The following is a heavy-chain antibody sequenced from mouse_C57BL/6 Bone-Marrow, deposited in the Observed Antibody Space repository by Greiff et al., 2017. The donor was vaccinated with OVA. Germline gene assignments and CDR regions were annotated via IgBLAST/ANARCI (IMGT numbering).Heavy chain of an antibody. V-gene: IGHV1-31*01. D-gene: IGHD2-4*01. CDR3: AGGIYYDYDDGGPSAMDY. J-gene: IGHJ4*01. CDR2: IYPYNGVS. CDR1: GYSFTGYY. Sequence: EVKLVESGPELVKPGASVKISCKASGYSFTGYYMHWVKQSHGNILDWIGYIYPYNGVSSYNQKFKGKATLTVDKSSSTAYMELRSLTSEDSAVYYCAGGIYYDYDDGGPSAMDYWGQGTSVTVSS.